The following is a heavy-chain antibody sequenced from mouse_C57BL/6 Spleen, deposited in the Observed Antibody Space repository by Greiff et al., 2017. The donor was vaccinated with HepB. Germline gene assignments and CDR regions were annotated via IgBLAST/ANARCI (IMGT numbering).Heavy chain of an antibody. J-gene: IGHJ4*01. V-gene: IGHV1-55*01. CDR1: GYTFTSYW. CDR3: ARSEYDYDAMDY. D-gene: IGHD2-10*02. Sequence: QVQLQQPGAELVKPGASVKMSCKASGYTFTSYWITWVKQRPGQGLEWIGDIYPGSGSSNYNEKFKSKATLTVETSSSTAYMQLSSLTSEDSAVYYCARSEYDYDAMDYWGQGTSVTVSS. CDR2: IYPGSGSS.